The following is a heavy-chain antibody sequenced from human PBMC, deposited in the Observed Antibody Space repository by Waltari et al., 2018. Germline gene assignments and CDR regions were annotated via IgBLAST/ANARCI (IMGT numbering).Heavy chain of an antibody. D-gene: IGHD2-15*01. V-gene: IGHV3-33*01. Sequence: QVQLVESGGGVVQPGRSLRLSCAASGFTFSRFGMHWVRQAPGKGMGWVAVIWHDVSNEYYVDSVKGRFTISRDNSKNTLYLQMNSLRAEDSAVYYCASQSTTLFDYWGQGTLVTVSS. CDR3: ASQSTTLFDY. J-gene: IGHJ4*02. CDR1: GFTFSRFG. CDR2: IWHDVSNE.